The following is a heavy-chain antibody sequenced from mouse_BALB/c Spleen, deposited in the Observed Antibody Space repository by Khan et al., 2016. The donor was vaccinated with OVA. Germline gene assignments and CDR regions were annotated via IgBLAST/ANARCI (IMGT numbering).Heavy chain of an antibody. Sequence: QVQLQQPGAELVKPGASVKLSCKASGYPLSSYWLHWVKQRPGQGLEWIGEIDPSDNFTNYNQKFKDKATLTIDKSSSTTYMQLTSLTSEDSAVYYCARSFHYGSSNWFAYWGQGTLVTVSA. CDR2: IDPSDNFT. D-gene: IGHD1-1*01. J-gene: IGHJ3*01. CDR3: ARSFHYGSSNWFAY. CDR1: GYPLSSYW. V-gene: IGHV1-69*02.